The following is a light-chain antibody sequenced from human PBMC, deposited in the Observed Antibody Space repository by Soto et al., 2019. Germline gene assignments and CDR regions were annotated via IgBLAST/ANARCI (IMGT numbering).Light chain of an antibody. CDR3: QQDDSSPRT. J-gene: IGKJ1*01. Sequence: ENVLTQSPGTLSLSPGERATLSCRASQSVSSNFLAWYQQKPGQAPRLLIYGASNRATGIPDRFSGSGSGTDFTLTISRLEPEDFAVYYCQQDDSSPRTFGQGTKVEIK. CDR1: QSVSSNF. CDR2: GAS. V-gene: IGKV3-20*01.